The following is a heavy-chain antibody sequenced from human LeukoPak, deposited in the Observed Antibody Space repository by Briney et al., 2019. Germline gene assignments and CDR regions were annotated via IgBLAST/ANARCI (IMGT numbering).Heavy chain of an antibody. CDR1: GFTFSSYG. V-gene: IGHV3-23*01. D-gene: IGHD3-22*01. CDR2: ISGSGGST. Sequence: GGTLRLSCAASGFTFSSYGMSWVRQAPGKGLEWVSAISGSGGSTYYADSVKGRFTISRDNSKNTLYLQMNSLRAEDTAVYYCAREPYYDSSGYCLDYWGQGTLVTVSS. CDR3: AREPYYDSSGYCLDY. J-gene: IGHJ4*02.